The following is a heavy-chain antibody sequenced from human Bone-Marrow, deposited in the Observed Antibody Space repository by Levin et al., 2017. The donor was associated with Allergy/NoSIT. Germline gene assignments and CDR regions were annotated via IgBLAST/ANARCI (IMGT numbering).Heavy chain of an antibody. Sequence: GGSLRLSCAASGFTFSSYAMSWVRQAPGKGLEWVSAISGSGGSTYYADSVKGRFTISRDNSKNTLYLQMNSLRAEDTAVYYCASRITMVRGVTDWGQGTLVTVSS. J-gene: IGHJ4*02. D-gene: IGHD3-10*01. V-gene: IGHV3-23*01. CDR3: ASRITMVRGVTD. CDR1: GFTFSSYA. CDR2: ISGSGGST.